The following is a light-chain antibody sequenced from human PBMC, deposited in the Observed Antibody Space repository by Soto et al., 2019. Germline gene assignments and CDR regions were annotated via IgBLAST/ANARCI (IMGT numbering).Light chain of an antibody. J-gene: IGKJ1*01. V-gene: IGKV1-5*03. Sequence: DIQMTQSPSTLSASVGDRVTITCRASQSISSWLAWYQQKPGKAPKLLIYKAPSLESGVPSRFSGSGSGTEFTLTISSLQPDDFATYYCQQYNSYPWTFGKGTKVEIK. CDR3: QQYNSYPWT. CDR2: KAP. CDR1: QSISSW.